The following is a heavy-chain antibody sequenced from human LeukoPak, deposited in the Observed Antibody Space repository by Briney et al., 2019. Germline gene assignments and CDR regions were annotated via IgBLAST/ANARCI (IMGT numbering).Heavy chain of an antibody. Sequence: GGSLRLSCAASGFTFSSYAMSWVRQAPGKGLEWVSATSGSGGSTYYADSVKGRFTISRDNSKNTLYLQMNSLRAEDTAVYYCAKDRSRYSSFDYWGQGTLVTVSS. CDR2: TSGSGGST. V-gene: IGHV3-23*01. CDR3: AKDRSRYSSFDY. D-gene: IGHD6-19*01. CDR1: GFTFSSYA. J-gene: IGHJ4*02.